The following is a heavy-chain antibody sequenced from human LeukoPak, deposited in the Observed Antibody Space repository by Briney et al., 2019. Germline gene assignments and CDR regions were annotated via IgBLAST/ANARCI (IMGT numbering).Heavy chain of an antibody. Sequence: SETLSLTCTVSGGSISSGDYYWSWIRQPPGKGLEWIGYIYYSGSTYYNPSLKSRVTISVDTSKNQFSLKLSSVTAADTAVYYCAREPNPFADYYMDVWGKGTTVTVSS. V-gene: IGHV4-30-4*08. CDR2: IYYSGST. D-gene: IGHD1-14*01. J-gene: IGHJ6*03. CDR1: GGSISSGDYY. CDR3: AREPNPFADYYMDV.